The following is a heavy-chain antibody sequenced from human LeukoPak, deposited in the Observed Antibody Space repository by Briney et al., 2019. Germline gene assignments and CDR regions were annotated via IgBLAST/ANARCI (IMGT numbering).Heavy chain of an antibody. V-gene: IGHV4-39*01. CDR2: IYYSGRT. CDR3: ARHTYSSGEAEYFQH. D-gene: IGHD6-19*01. Sequence: SETLSLTCTVSGGSISSSDYYWGWIRQPPGKGLEWIGSIYYSGRTYYTPSLESRVTISVDTSKNQFSLKLTSMTAADTAVYYCARHTYSSGEAEYFQHWGQGALVTVSS. J-gene: IGHJ1*01. CDR1: GGSISSSDYY.